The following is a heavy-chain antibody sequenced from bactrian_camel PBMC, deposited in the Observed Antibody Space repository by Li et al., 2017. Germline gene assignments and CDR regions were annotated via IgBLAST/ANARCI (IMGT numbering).Heavy chain of an antibody. V-gene: IGHV3S53*01. J-gene: IGHJ4*01. D-gene: IGHD6*01. CDR2: VDSNGVT. CDR3: AEGRGSRGEHCYSLNY. Sequence: QVQLVESGGGSVQAGGSLTLSCAASESTYRSICMAWFRQAPGSQRETVATVDSNGVTKVAGPVKGRFTISRDSAKNTVYLQMNNLQPEDTATYYCAEGRGSRGEHCYSLNYWGQGTQVTVS. CDR1: ESTYRSIC.